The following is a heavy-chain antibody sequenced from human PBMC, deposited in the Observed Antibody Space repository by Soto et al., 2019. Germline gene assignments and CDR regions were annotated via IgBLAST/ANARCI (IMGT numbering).Heavy chain of an antibody. V-gene: IGHV4-59*01. J-gene: IGHJ4*02. CDR2: IYYSGST. CDR3: ARRYGTTFDY. Sequence: PPETLSLTCTVSGGSISSYYWSWIRQPPGKGLEWIGYIYYSGSTNYNPSLKSRVTISVDTSKNQFSLKLSSVTAADTAVYYCARRYGTTFDYWGQGIQVTVSS. CDR1: GGSISSYY. D-gene: IGHD1-7*01.